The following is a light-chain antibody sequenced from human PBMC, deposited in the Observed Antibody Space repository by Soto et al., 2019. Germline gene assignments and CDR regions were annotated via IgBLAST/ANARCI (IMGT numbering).Light chain of an antibody. J-gene: IGLJ1*01. CDR3: CSYAGSYTGV. V-gene: IGLV2-11*01. CDR2: DVS. Sequence: QSVLTQPRSVSGSPGQSVTISCTGTSSDVGGYNYVSWYQQHPGKAPKLMIYDVSKRPSGVPDRFSGSKSDNTASLTISGLQAEDEADYYCCSYAGSYTGVFGTGTKVTVL. CDR1: SSDVGGYNY.